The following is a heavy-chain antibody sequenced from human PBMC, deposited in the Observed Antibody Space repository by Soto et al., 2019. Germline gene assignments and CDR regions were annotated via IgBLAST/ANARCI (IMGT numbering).Heavy chain of an antibody. Sequence: QVQLVQSGAEVKKPGSSVRISCAASGATFNDYTFTWVRRAPGQGLEWMGRVIPLLDASNYAEKFQDRVTITADRSTSTVYMELCGLKSEDSAIYYCASGKSQMTQDRMGFYYYMDVWGKGTTVTVSS. V-gene: IGHV1-69*08. J-gene: IGHJ6*03. CDR1: GATFNDYT. CDR2: VIPLLDAS. CDR3: ASGKSQMTQDRMGFYYYMDV. D-gene: IGHD2-15*01.